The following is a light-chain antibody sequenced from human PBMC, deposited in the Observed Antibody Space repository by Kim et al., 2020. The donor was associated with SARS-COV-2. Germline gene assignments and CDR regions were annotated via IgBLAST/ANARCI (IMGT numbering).Light chain of an antibody. V-gene: IGKV1-9*01. Sequence: QLTQSPSSLSASVGDRVTITCRASQGISGHLAWYQQRTGKAPKLLISDAFTLQSGVPSRFSGSGSGTDFTLTISNLQPEDLATYYCQQLNSHPLTFGGGTEVDIK. CDR3: QQLNSHPLT. CDR2: DAF. CDR1: QGISGH. J-gene: IGKJ4*01.